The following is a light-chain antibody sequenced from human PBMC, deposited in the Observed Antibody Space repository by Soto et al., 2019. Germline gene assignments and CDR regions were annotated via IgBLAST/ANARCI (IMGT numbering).Light chain of an antibody. J-gene: IGKJ4*01. CDR3: QKYNSAPT. Sequence: DIQMTQSPSSLSASVGDRVTITCRASQGISNYLAWYQQKPGKVPKLLIYAASTLQSGVPSRFSGCGSGTDFTLTISSLQPEDVATYYCQKYNSAPTFGRGTKVEIK. CDR1: QGISNY. V-gene: IGKV1-27*01. CDR2: AAS.